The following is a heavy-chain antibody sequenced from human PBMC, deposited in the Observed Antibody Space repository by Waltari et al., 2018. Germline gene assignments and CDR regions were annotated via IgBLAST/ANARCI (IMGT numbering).Heavy chain of an antibody. CDR3: ARERVAKYFYYLDV. J-gene: IGHJ6*03. V-gene: IGHV4-4*07. CDR1: GGSISSYY. D-gene: IGHD5-12*01. CDR2: IYTTGNT. Sequence: QVQLQESGPGLVKPSETLSLTCTVSGGSISSYYWSWIRQPGGKGLEWIGRIYTTGNTKYKPSLKSRVSMSIDTSKNHFSLKLTSVTAADTAVYYCARERVAKYFYYLDVWGKGTTVTISS.